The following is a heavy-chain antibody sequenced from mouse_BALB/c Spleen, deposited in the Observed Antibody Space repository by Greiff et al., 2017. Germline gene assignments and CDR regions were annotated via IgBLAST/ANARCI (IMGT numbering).Heavy chain of an antibody. CDR1: GYTFTDYE. CDR2: IDPETGGT. CDR3: ARWGGYRFAD. D-gene: IGHD1-1*02. Sequence: VQLQQSGAELVRPGASVTLSCKASGYTFTDYEMHWVKQTPVHGLEWIGAIDPETGGTAYNQKFKGKATLTADKSSSTAYMELRSLTSEDSAVYCCARWGGYRFADWGQGTLVTVAA. V-gene: IGHV1-15*01. J-gene: IGHJ3*01.